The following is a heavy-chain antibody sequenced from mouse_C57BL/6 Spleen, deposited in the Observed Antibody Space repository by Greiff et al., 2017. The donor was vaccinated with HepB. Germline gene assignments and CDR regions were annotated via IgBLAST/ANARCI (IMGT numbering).Heavy chain of an antibody. D-gene: IGHD1-1*01. Sequence: VQLQESGAELVRPGASVTLSCKASGYTFTDYEMHWVKQTPVHGLEWIGAIDPETGGTAFNQKFKGKAILTADKSSSTAYMELRSLTSEDSAVYYCTRSPYYYGSHWYFDVWGTGTTVTVSS. CDR1: GYTFTDYE. V-gene: IGHV1-15*01. CDR3: TRSPYYYGSHWYFDV. J-gene: IGHJ1*03. CDR2: IDPETGGT.